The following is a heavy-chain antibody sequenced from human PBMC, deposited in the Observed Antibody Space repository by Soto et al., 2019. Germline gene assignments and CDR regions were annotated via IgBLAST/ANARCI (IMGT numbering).Heavy chain of an antibody. CDR3: ARRRGGFGGGWTTPDFDY. D-gene: IGHD6-19*01. CDR1: GFSLNTGGVG. CDR2: IYWDDDK. V-gene: IGHV2-5*02. J-gene: IGHJ4*02. Sequence: QITLKESGPTVVKPTQTLTLTCSLSGFSLNTGGVGVGWIRQPPGKALEWLAVIYWDDDKSWNPSLRDRLTINRDASDDQVVLTVNNMDPVDTGTYYCARRRGGFGGGWTTPDFDYWGQGTLVTVSS.